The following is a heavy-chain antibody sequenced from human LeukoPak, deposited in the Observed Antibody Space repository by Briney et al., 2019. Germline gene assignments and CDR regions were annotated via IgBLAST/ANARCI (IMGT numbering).Heavy chain of an antibody. V-gene: IGHV3-21*01. D-gene: IGHD2-21*02. CDR3: ARDKVCCGGDCTDQTHDY. CDR2: ISSSSSDI. CDR1: GFTFSSYS. Sequence: GGSLRLSCAASGFTFSSYSMNWVRQAPGKGREWVSPISSSSSDIYYADSVKGRFTISRDNAKNSLYMKMNSLRAEDTAVYYCARDKVCCGGDCTDQTHDYWGQGTLVTVSS. J-gene: IGHJ4*02.